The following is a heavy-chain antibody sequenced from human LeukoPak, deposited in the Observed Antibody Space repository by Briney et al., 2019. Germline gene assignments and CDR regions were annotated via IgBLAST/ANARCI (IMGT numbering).Heavy chain of an antibody. D-gene: IGHD6-19*01. J-gene: IGHJ6*03. V-gene: IGHV1-2*02. CDR3: ARGSRARSGWYNYYYYYMDV. CDR2: INPNSGGT. CDR1: GYTFTGYY. Sequence: ASVKVSCKASGYTFTGYYMHWVRQAPGQGLEWMGWINPNSGGTNYAQKFQGRVTITRNTSISTAYMELSSLRSEDTAVYYCARGSRARSGWYNYYYYYMDVWGKGTTVTVSS.